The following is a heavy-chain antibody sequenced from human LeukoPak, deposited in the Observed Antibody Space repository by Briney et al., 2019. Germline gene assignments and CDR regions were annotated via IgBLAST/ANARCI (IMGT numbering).Heavy chain of an antibody. D-gene: IGHD5-12*01. Sequence: GGSLRLSCAASGFTFSSYSMNWVRQAPGKGLEWVSYISRSSSTIYYADSVKGRFTISRDNAKNSLYLQMNSLRAEDTAVYYCARANSGYEDYYGMDVWGQGTTVTVSS. V-gene: IGHV3-48*04. CDR1: GFTFSSYS. J-gene: IGHJ6*02. CDR2: ISRSSSTI. CDR3: ARANSGYEDYYGMDV.